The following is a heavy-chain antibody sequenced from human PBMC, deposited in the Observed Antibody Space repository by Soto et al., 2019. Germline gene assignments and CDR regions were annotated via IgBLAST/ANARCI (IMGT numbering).Heavy chain of an antibody. CDR1: GFTFSSYG. V-gene: IGHV3-30*18. Sequence: GGSLRLSCAASGFTFSSYGMHWVRQAPGKGLEWVAVISYDGSNKYYADSVKGRFTISRDNSKNTLYLQMNSLRAEDTAVYYCAKAVQLWSYYYGMDVWGQGTTVTVSS. CDR3: AKAVQLWSYYYGMDV. D-gene: IGHD5-18*01. CDR2: ISYDGSNK. J-gene: IGHJ6*02.